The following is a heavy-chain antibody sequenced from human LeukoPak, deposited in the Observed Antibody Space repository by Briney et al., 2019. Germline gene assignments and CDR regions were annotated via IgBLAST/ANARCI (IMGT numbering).Heavy chain of an antibody. D-gene: IGHD1-26*01. CDR2: IDGDYDN. CDR3: ARIAPLDSGSLQFDY. J-gene: IGHJ4*02. V-gene: IGHV2-70*01. Sequence: SGPALVKPTQTLTLTCTFSGFSLSTSGMCVSWIRQPPGKALEGLSLIDGDYDNYYTTSLNTRLTISKDTSKNQVVLTMTNMDPVDTATYYCARIAPLDSGSLQFDYWGQGTLVTVSS. CDR1: GFSLSTSGMC.